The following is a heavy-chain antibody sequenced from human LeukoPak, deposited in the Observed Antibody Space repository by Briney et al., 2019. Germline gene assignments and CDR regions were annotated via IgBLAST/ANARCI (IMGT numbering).Heavy chain of an antibody. J-gene: IGHJ4*02. V-gene: IGHV1-18*01. D-gene: IGHD3-10*01. Sequence: GASVKASCKASGGTFSSYAISWVRQAPGQGLEWMGWISAYNGNTNYAQKLQGRVTMTTDTSTSTAYMELRSLRSDDTAVYYCAREVTMVFSYWGQGTLVTVSS. CDR3: AREVTMVFSY. CDR2: ISAYNGNT. CDR1: GGTFSSYA.